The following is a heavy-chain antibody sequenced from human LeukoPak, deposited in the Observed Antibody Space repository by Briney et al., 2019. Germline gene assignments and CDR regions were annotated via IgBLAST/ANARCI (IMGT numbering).Heavy chain of an antibody. CDR2: ISSSSSYI. V-gene: IGHV3-21*01. D-gene: IGHD1-14*01. Sequence: GGSLRLSCAASGFTFSSYSMNWVRQAPGKGLDWVSSISSSSSYIYYADSVKGRFTISRDNAKNSLYLQMNSLRAEDTAVYYCARDSPALPKTFDIWGQGTMVTVSS. CDR3: ARDSPALPKTFDI. J-gene: IGHJ3*02. CDR1: GFTFSSYS.